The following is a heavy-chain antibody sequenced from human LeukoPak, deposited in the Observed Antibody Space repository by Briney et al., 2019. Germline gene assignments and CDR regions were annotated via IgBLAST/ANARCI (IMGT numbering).Heavy chain of an antibody. V-gene: IGHV4-61*01. D-gene: IGHD5-24*01. CDR3: ATGDGYNLGAFDI. J-gene: IGHJ3*02. Sequence: SETLSLTCTVSGASISSTTYYWSWIRQPPGKGLEWIGYMYYSGSTNYNPSLKSRVTIPVDMSKNQVSLKLSSVTAADTAVYYCATGDGYNLGAFDIWGQGTMVTVSS. CDR2: MYYSGST. CDR1: GASISSTTYY.